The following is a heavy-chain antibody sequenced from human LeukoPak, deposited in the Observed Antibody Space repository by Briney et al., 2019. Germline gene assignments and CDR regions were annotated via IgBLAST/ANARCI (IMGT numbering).Heavy chain of an antibody. CDR1: GFTFSNAW. J-gene: IGHJ4*02. Sequence: GGSLRLSCAAPGFTFSNAWMSCVRQAPGKGLEWIGRIKTKTDGATTDYAAPVKGRFTISRAHSKNTMYLQMNRLKTEDTGVYYCNTDQITYSSSSDYWGQGTLVTVSS. CDR3: NTDQITYSSSSDY. CDR2: IKTKTDGATT. V-gene: IGHV3-15*01. D-gene: IGHD6-13*01.